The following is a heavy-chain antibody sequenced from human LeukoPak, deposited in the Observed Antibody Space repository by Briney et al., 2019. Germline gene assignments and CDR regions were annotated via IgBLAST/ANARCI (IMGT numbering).Heavy chain of an antibody. Sequence: PSETLSLTCTVSGGSISSTYHYWGWIRQSPGKGLEWIASINHSGSTFYNLSLRSRLTISVDPSKNDFSLKLTSATAADTAVYYCARDSLFGSGDYLFDPWGQGTLVTVSS. CDR2: INHSGST. V-gene: IGHV4-39*07. J-gene: IGHJ5*02. CDR1: GGSISSTYHY. CDR3: ARDSLFGSGDYLFDP. D-gene: IGHD3-10*01.